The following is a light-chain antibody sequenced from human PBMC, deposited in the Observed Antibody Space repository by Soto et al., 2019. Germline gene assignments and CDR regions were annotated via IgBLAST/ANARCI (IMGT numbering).Light chain of an antibody. Sequence: EIGLTQSPGTLSLSPGERATLSCRASQSVSHNYLAWYQQTPGPAPRLLIYGASNRATGIPDRFSGSGSGTDFPLTISRLEPEDFAVYYCQQYGSSGTFGQGTKVDIK. CDR1: QSVSHNY. CDR2: GAS. V-gene: IGKV3-20*01. J-gene: IGKJ1*01. CDR3: QQYGSSGT.